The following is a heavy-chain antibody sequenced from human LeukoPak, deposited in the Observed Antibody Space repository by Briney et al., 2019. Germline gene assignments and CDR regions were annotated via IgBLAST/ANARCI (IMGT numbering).Heavy chain of an antibody. D-gene: IGHD3-3*01. CDR3: AKGERYYDFWSGWIFDY. CDR2: ILHDGSDK. CDR1: GFTFSRCG. J-gene: IGHJ4*02. V-gene: IGHV3-30*18. Sequence: GGSLRLSCAASGFTFSRCGMHWVRQAPGKGLEWVAIILHDGSDKYYADSVKGRFTISRDNSKNMVYLQMNSLRIDDTAVYYCAKGERYYDFWSGWIFDYWGQGTLVTVSS.